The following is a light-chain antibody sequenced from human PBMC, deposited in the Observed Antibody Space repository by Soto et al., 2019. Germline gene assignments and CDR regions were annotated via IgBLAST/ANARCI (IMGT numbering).Light chain of an antibody. V-gene: IGKV3-15*01. CDR3: QQYNNWPLT. CDR1: QSVSRY. CDR2: CAS. J-gene: IGKJ4*01. Sequence: EIVMTQSPATLSVSPGERATLSCRASQSVSRYLAWYQKKSGQDPRLLIYCASTRATDIPARFSGSGSGTEFTLTISSLQSEDCALYYCQQYNNWPLTFGGGTKGDIK.